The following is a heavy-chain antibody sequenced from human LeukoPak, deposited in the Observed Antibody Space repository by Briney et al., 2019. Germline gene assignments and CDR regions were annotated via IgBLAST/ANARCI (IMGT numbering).Heavy chain of an antibody. J-gene: IGHJ4*02. D-gene: IGHD4-23*01. V-gene: IGHV3-30*02. Sequence: GGSLRLSCAASGFTFNNFGMHWVRQAPGEGLEWVAFMGYEGIHKYYADSVKGRFTISKDNSKATLYLQINSLRPEDTAVYYCARDLHGGYSSDYWGQGTLVTVSS. CDR2: MGYEGIHK. CDR1: GFTFNNFG. CDR3: ARDLHGGYSSDY.